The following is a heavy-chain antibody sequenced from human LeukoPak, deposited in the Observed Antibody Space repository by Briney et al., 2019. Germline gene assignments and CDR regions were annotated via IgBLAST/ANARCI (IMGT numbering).Heavy chain of an antibody. J-gene: IGHJ4*02. V-gene: IGHV3-23*01. Sequence: GGSLRLSCAASGFTFSSYAMSWVRQAPGKGLEWVSAISGSGGSTYYADSVKGRFTISRDNSKNTLYLQMNSLRAEDTAVYYCAKDHYGSGSYYSFRLPVPEDHRWGQGTLVTVSS. CDR3: AKDHYGSGSYYSFRLPVPEDHR. D-gene: IGHD3-10*01. CDR1: GFTFSSYA. CDR2: ISGSGGST.